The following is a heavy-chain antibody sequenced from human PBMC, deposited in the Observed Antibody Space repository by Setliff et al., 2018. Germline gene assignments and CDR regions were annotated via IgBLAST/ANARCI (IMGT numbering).Heavy chain of an antibody. CDR1: DVSISGYY. Sequence: SETLSLTCTVSDVSISGYYWSWIRQPPGKGLEWIGYIHSSGRSNYNPSLKSRVTTSIDTSKNQFSLKLSSVTAADTAVYYCARGPPGYYYYMNVWGKGTTVTVSS. CDR3: ARGPPGYYYYMNV. V-gene: IGHV4-4*08. J-gene: IGHJ6*03. CDR2: IHSSGRS.